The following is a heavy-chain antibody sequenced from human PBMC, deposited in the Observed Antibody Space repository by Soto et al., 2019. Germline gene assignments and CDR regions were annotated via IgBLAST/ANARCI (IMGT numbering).Heavy chain of an antibody. CDR1: GGSISSSSYY. D-gene: IGHD1-1*01. V-gene: IGHV4-39*01. CDR3: ARRIRNGDAFDI. J-gene: IGHJ3*02. CDR2: IYYSGST. Sequence: PSETLSLTCTVSGGSISSSSYYWGWIRQPPGKGLEWIGSIYYSGSTYYNPSLKSRVTISVDTSKNQFSLKLSSVTAADTAVYYCARRIRNGDAFDIWGQGTMVTVSS.